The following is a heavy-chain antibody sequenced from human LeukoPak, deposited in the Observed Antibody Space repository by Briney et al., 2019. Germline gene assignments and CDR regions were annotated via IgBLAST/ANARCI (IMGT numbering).Heavy chain of an antibody. J-gene: IGHJ6*02. D-gene: IGHD5-24*01. CDR3: AREREMATIESGYYYYYGMDV. V-gene: IGHV1-46*01. CDR2: INPSGGST. CDR1: GYTFTSYY. Sequence: ASVKVSCKASGYTFTSYYMHWVRQAPGQGLEWMGIINPSGGSTSYAQKFQGRVTMTRDTSTSTVYMELSSLRSEDTAVYYCAREREMATIESGYYYYYGMDVWGQGTTVTVSS.